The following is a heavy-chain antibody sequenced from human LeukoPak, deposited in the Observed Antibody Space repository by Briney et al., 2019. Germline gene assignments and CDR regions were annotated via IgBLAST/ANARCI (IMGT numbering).Heavy chain of an antibody. Sequence: GESLQISCKGSGYNFTSYWIGWVRPLPGKGLEWMGILYPGDSDTRYSPSFQGQVTISADKSISTAYLQWSSLKASDTAMYYCARHLRYFCSSTSCYAPADNWFDPWGQGTLVTVSS. V-gene: IGHV5-51*01. CDR1: GYNFTSYW. J-gene: IGHJ5*02. CDR2: LYPGDSDT. CDR3: ARHLRYFCSSTSCYAPADNWFDP. D-gene: IGHD2-2*01.